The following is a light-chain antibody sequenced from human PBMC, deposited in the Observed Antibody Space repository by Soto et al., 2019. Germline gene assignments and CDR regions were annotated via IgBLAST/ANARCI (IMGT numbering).Light chain of an antibody. CDR2: DAS. CDR1: QSVSTY. CDR3: QQRSSWPPT. Sequence: ETVLTQSPATLSLSPGESATLSCRASQSVSTYLAWYQQKPGQAPRLLIYDASNRVTGIPARFRGSGSGTDFTLTISSLEPDDFAVYYCQQRSSWPPTFGQGTRLEIK. J-gene: IGKJ5*01. V-gene: IGKV3-11*01.